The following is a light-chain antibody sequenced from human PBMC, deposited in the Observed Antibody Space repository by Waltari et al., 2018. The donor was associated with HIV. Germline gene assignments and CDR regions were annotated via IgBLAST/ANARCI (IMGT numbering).Light chain of an antibody. Sequence: QSVLTQPPSASGTPGQRDTISCSGSNSNIGSNTENWYQQVPGMAPKLVIYGNNQRPPGVSDRFSGSKSGTSASLAISGLQSEDEADYYCAAWDDSLNGQGVFGTGTRVTVL. CDR2: GNN. CDR1: NSNIGSNT. J-gene: IGLJ1*01. V-gene: IGLV1-44*01. CDR3: AAWDDSLNGQGV.